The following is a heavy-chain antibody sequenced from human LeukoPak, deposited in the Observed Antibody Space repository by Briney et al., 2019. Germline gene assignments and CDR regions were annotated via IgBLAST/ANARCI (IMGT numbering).Heavy chain of an antibody. D-gene: IGHD2-15*01. Sequence: HPGGSLRLSCAASGFTFSSYGMHWVRQAPGKGLEWVAVISYDGSNKYYADSVKGRFTISRDSSKNTLYLQMNSLRAGDAAVYYCAKAPVTTCSGAYCYPFDYWSQGTLVTVSS. CDR3: AKAPVTTCSGAYCYPFDY. J-gene: IGHJ4*02. CDR2: ISYDGSNK. V-gene: IGHV3-30*18. CDR1: GFTFSSYG.